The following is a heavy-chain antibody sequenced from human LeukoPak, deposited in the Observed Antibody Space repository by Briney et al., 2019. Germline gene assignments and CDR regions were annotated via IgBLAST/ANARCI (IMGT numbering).Heavy chain of an antibody. Sequence: ASVKVSCKASGYTFTGYYMHWVRQAPGQGLEWTGWINPNSGGTNYAQKFQGRVTMTRDTSISTAYMELSRLRSDDTAVYYCAREETGTTSSWFDPWGQGTLVTVSS. D-gene: IGHD1-1*01. CDR2: INPNSGGT. CDR1: GYTFTGYY. CDR3: AREETGTTSSWFDP. V-gene: IGHV1-2*02. J-gene: IGHJ5*02.